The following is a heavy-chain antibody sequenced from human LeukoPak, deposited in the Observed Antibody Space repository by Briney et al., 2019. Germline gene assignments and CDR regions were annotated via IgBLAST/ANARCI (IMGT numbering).Heavy chain of an antibody. D-gene: IGHD4-23*01. CDR3: ARGGRNSDGLY. V-gene: IGHV4-30-4*08. J-gene: IGHJ4*02. Sequence: SQTLSLTCTVSGGSISSGDYYWSWIRQPPGKGLEWIGYIYYSGSTYYNPSPKSRVTISVDTSKNQFSLKLSSVTAADTAVYYCARGGRNSDGLYWGQGTLVTVSS. CDR1: GGSISSGDYY. CDR2: IYYSGST.